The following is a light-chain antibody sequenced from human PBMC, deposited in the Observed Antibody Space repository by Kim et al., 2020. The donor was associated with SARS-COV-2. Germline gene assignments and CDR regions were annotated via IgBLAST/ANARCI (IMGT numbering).Light chain of an antibody. CDR3: QQYGNSPST. CDR1: QSVSSS. CDR2: GAS. J-gene: IGKJ5*01. V-gene: IGKV3-20*01. Sequence: EIVLTQSPGTLSLSPGERATLACRASQSVSSSLAWYQQKPGQAPRLLIHGASSRTTGIPDRFSGSGSRTDFTLTISRLEPEDFAVYYCQQYGNSPSTFGQGTRLEIK.